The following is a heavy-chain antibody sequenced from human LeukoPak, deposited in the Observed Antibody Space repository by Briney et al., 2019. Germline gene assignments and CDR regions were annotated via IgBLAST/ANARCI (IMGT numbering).Heavy chain of an antibody. CDR1: GGSFNSYA. V-gene: IGHV1-69*06. CDR3: ARSQPLAYFDL. J-gene: IGHJ2*01. Sequence: SVKVSCKASGGSFNSYAISWVRQAPGQGLEWMGGIIPIFGTANYAQKFQGRVTITADKSTNTAYMELGSLRSEDTAVYYCARSQPLAYFDLWGRGTLVTVSS. CDR2: IIPIFGTA.